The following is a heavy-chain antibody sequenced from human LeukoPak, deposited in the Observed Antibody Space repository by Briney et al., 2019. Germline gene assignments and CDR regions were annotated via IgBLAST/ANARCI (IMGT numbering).Heavy chain of an antibody. CDR2: IYYSGST. V-gene: IGHV4-39*07. D-gene: IGHD3-10*01. CDR1: GGSISSSSYY. J-gene: IGHJ4*02. Sequence: PSETLSLTCTVSGGSISSSSYYWGWIRQPPGKGLEWIGSIYYSGSTYYNPPLKSRVTISVDTSKNQFSLKLSSVTAADTAVYYCARAGYGSGSYYNGNFDYWGQGTLVTVSS. CDR3: ARAGYGSGSYYNGNFDY.